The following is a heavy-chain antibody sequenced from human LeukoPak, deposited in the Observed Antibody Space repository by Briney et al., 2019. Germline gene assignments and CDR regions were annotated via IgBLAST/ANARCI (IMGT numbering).Heavy chain of an antibody. V-gene: IGHV4-39*07. CDR3: ARDPTSGYFDL. CDR2: MYYSGSA. J-gene: IGHJ2*01. CDR1: GGSISSSTYY. Sequence: PSETLSLTCTVSGGSISSSTYYWGWIRQPPGKGLEWIGSMYYSGSAYYNPSLKSRVTISVDTSKNQFSLKLSSATAADTAVYYCARDPTSGYFDLWGRGTLVTVSS.